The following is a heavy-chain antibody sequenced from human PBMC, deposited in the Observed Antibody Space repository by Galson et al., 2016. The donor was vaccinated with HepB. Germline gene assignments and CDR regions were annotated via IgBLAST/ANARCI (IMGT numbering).Heavy chain of an antibody. CDR2: VAHSGYT. V-gene: IGHV4-34*01. CDR3: ARGLRDNWNQPGPDGFDV. J-gene: IGHJ3*01. Sequence: SETLSLTCGVYGDSFNAYHWSWIRQAPGKGLEWIGAVAHSGYTNYNPSLKSRVTISVDRPKQQVSLTMTSMTGAETAVYYCARGLRDNWNQPGPDGFDVWGQGTMVTISS. CDR1: GDSFNAYH. D-gene: IGHD1-1*01.